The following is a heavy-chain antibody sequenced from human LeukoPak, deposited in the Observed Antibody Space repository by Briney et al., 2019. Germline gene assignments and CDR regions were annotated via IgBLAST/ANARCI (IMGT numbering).Heavy chain of an antibody. V-gene: IGHV3-23*01. D-gene: IGHD2-8*01. CDR2: ISGSGGST. CDR3: ATLNGPLFEY. J-gene: IGHJ4*02. Sequence: GGSLRLSCAASGFTFSSYAMSWVRQAPGEGLEWVSAISGSGGSTYYADSVKGRFTISRDNSKNTLYLQMSSLRAEDTAVYYCATLNGPLFEYWGQGTLVTVSS. CDR1: GFTFSSYA.